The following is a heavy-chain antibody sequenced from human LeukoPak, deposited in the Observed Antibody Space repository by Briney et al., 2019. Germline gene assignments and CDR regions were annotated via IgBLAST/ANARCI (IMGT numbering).Heavy chain of an antibody. D-gene: IGHD5/OR15-5a*01. CDR3: ARAPIPGVGPSNSVERAFDI. Sequence: SETLSLTCTASGGSISSSSYYWGWIRQPPGKGLEWIGSIYYSGSTYYNPSLKSRVTISVDTSENQFSLKLSSVTAADTAVYYCARAPIPGVGPSNSVERAFDIWGQGTMVTVSS. V-gene: IGHV4-39*07. CDR1: GGSISSSSYY. J-gene: IGHJ3*02. CDR2: IYYSGST.